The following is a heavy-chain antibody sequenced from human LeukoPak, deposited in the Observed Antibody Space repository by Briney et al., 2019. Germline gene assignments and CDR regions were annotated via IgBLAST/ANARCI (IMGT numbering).Heavy chain of an antibody. V-gene: IGHV3-30*04. CDR2: ISFDGGKK. J-gene: IGHJ3*02. Sequence: PGRSLRLSCAASGFVFSSYALHWVRQAPGKGLEWVAVISFDGGKKHYADSVRGRFTVSRDDSKNMLYLQMNSLRPEDTAVYYCASAFEIWGQGTMVTVSS. CDR1: GFVFSSYA. CDR3: ASAFEI.